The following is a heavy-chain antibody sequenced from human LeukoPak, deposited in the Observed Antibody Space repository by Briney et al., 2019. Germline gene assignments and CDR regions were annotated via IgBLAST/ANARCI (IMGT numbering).Heavy chain of an antibody. CDR3: AKDWSLHYDFWSGII. CDR1: GLTFSSYA. V-gene: IGHV3-23*01. Sequence: PGGSLRLSCAASGLTFSSYAMSWVRQAPGKGPEWVSAISGSGGSTYYADSVKGRFTISRDNSKNTLHLQMNSLRAEDAAVYYCAKDWSLHYDFWSGIIWGQGTMVAVSS. D-gene: IGHD3-3*01. CDR2: ISGSGGST. J-gene: IGHJ3*02.